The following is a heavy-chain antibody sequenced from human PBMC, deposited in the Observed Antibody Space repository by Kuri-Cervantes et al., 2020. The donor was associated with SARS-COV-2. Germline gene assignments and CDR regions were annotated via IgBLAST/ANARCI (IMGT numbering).Heavy chain of an antibody. J-gene: IGHJ6*03. CDR2: IYTSGST. CDR1: GGSISSHY. D-gene: IGHD5-12*01. V-gene: IGHV4-4*07. Sequence: SETLSLTCTVSGGSISSHYWSWIRQPPGKGLEWIGRIYTSGSTNYNPSLKSRVTMSVDTSKNQFSLKLSSVTAADTAVYYCARDGGSGYDWTDYYYYYMDVWGKGTTVTVSS. CDR3: ARDGGSGYDWTDYYYYYMDV.